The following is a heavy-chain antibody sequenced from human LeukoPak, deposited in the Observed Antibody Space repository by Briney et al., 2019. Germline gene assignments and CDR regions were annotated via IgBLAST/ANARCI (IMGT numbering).Heavy chain of an antibody. CDR2: ISYDGSNT. Sequence: GGSLRLSCAASGFTFTSYGIHWVRQAPGKGLEWVAFISYDGSNTYYADCVKSRFTISRDNSKNTLYLQMNSLIGEDTAVYYCAKDLYNSGWYPTTFDYWGQGILVTVSS. V-gene: IGHV3-30*02. CDR1: GFTFTSYG. D-gene: IGHD6-19*01. CDR3: AKDLYNSGWYPTTFDY. J-gene: IGHJ4*02.